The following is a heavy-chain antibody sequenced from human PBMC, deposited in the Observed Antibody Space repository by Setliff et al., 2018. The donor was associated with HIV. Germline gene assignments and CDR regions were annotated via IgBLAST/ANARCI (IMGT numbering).Heavy chain of an antibody. Sequence: PSETLSLTCTVSGGSISPYYWSWIRQPPGKGLEWIAWISDSGTTNYNPSLKSRVTLSVDTSKNQFSLSLTSVTGADTAVYYCARLTTTYYYDSSAYYHPVWGQGTLVTVSS. CDR1: GGSISPYY. CDR2: ISDSGTT. J-gene: IGHJ4*02. CDR3: ARLTTTYYYDSSAYYHPV. D-gene: IGHD3-22*01. V-gene: IGHV4-59*01.